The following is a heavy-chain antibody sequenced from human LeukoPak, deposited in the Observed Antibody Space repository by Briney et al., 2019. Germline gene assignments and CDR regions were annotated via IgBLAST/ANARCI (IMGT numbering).Heavy chain of an antibody. V-gene: IGHV4-34*01. Sequence: TSETLSLTCAVYGGSFSGYYWSWIRQPPGKGLEWIGEINHSGSTNYNPSLKSRVTISVDTSKNQFSLKLSSVTAADTAVYYCASSLTMVRGVIIPTRYYFDYWGQGTLVTVSS. D-gene: IGHD3-10*01. CDR3: ASSLTMVRGVIIPTRYYFDY. J-gene: IGHJ4*02. CDR1: GGSFSGYY. CDR2: INHSGST.